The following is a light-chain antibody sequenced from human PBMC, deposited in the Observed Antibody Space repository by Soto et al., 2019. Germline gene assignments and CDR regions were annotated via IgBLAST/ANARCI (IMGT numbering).Light chain of an antibody. CDR1: QSVSSY. Sequence: EIVLTQSPGTMSLSPGKTATLSCRASQSVSSYLAWYQQKPGQAPRLLIYDVSNRATGIPARFSGSGSGTDFTLTIRSLEPEDFAVYYCQPRYNWPRTFGQGTKVDIK. CDR3: QPRYNWPRT. CDR2: DVS. J-gene: IGKJ1*01. V-gene: IGKV3-11*01.